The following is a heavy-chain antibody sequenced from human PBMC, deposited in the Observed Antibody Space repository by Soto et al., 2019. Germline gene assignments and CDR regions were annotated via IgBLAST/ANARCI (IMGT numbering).Heavy chain of an antibody. CDR3: ARGYSYGKKGFDY. D-gene: IGHD5-18*01. Sequence: LRLSCAASGFTFSSYSMNWVRQAPGKGLEWVSSISSSSSYIYYADSVKGRFTISRDNAKNSPYLQMNSLRAEDTAVYYCARGYSYGKKGFDYWGQGTLVTVA. V-gene: IGHV3-21*01. J-gene: IGHJ4*02. CDR2: ISSSSSYI. CDR1: GFTFSSYS.